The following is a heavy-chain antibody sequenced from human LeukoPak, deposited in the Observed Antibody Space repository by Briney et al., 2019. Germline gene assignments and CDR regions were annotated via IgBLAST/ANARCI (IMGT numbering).Heavy chain of an antibody. V-gene: IGHV4-39*07. CDR1: GGSISSSSYY. J-gene: IGHJ5*02. CDR2: IYYSGST. CDR3: ARSNLDWFDP. Sequence: SETLSLTCTVSGGSISSSSYYWGWIRQPPGKGLEWIGSIYYSGSTYYNPSLKSRVTISVDTSKNQFSLKLSSVTAADTAVYYCARSNLDWFDPWGQGTLVTVSS.